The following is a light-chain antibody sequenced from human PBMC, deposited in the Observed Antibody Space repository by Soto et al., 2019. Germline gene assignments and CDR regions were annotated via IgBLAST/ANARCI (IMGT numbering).Light chain of an antibody. Sequence: EIVLTQSPGTLSLSPGDRATLSCRASQSVSSSYLAWYQQKPGQAPSLLIYGASNRATGIPDRFSGGGSGTDFTLTISRLEPEDFAVYYCQQYGKSAMFTFGXGTXLEIK. J-gene: IGKJ2*01. CDR3: QQYGKSAMFT. CDR2: GAS. CDR1: QSVSSSY. V-gene: IGKV3-20*01.